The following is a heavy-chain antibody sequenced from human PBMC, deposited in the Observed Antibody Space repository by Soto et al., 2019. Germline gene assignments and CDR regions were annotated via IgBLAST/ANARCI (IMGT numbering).Heavy chain of an antibody. Sequence: EVQVLESGGGLVQPGGSLRLSCEGSGFTVSSHAMTWIRHAPGKGPEWVPTVTADGGTYYADSVKGRFAMSRDTSENTLYLQMNSLGAEDTAAYYCAPHVSCSGGSCQYDAFAIRGQGTMVTVSS. CDR1: GFTVSSHA. CDR3: APHVSCSGGSCQYDAFAI. V-gene: IGHV3-23*01. D-gene: IGHD2-15*01. J-gene: IGHJ3*02. CDR2: VTADGGT.